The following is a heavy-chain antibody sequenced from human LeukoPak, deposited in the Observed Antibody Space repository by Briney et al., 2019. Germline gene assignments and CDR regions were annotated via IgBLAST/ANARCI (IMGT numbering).Heavy chain of an antibody. V-gene: IGHV3-21*01. CDR2: ITSSSSYI. CDR1: GFTFSTYN. Sequence: GGSLRLSCAASGFTFSTYNMNWVRQAPGKGLEWVSSITSSSSYIYYADSVKGRFTISRDNAKNSLYLQMNSLRAEDTAVYYCARVAEAAAFDIWGQGTMVTVSS. D-gene: IGHD6-25*01. CDR3: ARVAEAAAFDI. J-gene: IGHJ3*02.